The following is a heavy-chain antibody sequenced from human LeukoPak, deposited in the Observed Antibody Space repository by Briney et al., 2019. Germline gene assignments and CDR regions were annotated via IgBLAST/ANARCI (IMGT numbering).Heavy chain of an antibody. CDR3: ARTTYYDFWSGYYRGFDP. D-gene: IGHD3-3*01. CDR2: INPNSGGT. J-gene: IGHJ5*02. CDR1: GYTLTGYY. Sequence: ASVKVSCKASGYTLTGYYMHWVRQAPGQGLEWMGWINPNSGGTNYAQKFQGRVTTTRDTSISTAYMELSRLRSDDTAVYYCARTTYYDFWSGYYRGFDPWGQGTLVTVSS. V-gene: IGHV1-2*02.